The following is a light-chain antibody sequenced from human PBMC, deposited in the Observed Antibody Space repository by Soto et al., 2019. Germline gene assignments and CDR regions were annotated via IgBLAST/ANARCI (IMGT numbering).Light chain of an antibody. CDR2: GNS. CDR1: SSNIGAGYD. J-gene: IGLJ2*01. Sequence: QSVLTQPPSVSGAPGQRVTISCTGSSSNIGAGYDVHWYQQLPGTAPKLLIYGNSNRPSGVPDRFSGSKSGTSASLAIIGLQAEDEADYYCQSYDSSLSGYVVFGGGTKLT. V-gene: IGLV1-40*01. CDR3: QSYDSSLSGYVV.